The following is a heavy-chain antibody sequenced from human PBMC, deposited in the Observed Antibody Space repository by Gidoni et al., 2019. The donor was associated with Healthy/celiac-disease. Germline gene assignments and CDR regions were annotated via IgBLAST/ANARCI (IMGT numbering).Heavy chain of an antibody. J-gene: IGHJ4*02. CDR3: ARVHDFWSGYYTNYFDY. Sequence: QVQLQQWGAGLLKPSETLSLTCAVYGGSFSGYYWSWIRQPPGKGLEWIGEINHSGSTNYNPSLKSRVTISVDTSKNQFSLKLSSVTAADTAVYYCARVHDFWSGYYTNYFDYWGQGTLVTVSS. CDR2: INHSGST. D-gene: IGHD3-3*01. V-gene: IGHV4-34*01. CDR1: GGSFSGYY.